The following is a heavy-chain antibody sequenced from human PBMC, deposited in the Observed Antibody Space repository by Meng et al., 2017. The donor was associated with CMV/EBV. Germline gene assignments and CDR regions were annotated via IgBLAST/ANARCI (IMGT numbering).Heavy chain of an antibody. J-gene: IGHJ4*02. CDR1: GFTFSSYS. CDR2: ISSSSSYI. Sequence: GGSLRLSCAASGFTFSSYSMNWVRQAPGKGLEWVSSISSSSSYIYYADSVKGRFTISRDNAKNSLYLQMNSLRAGDTAVYYCARDLLGYCSSTSCPPYWGQGTLVTVSS. D-gene: IGHD2-2*01. V-gene: IGHV3-21*01. CDR3: ARDLLGYCSSTSCPPY.